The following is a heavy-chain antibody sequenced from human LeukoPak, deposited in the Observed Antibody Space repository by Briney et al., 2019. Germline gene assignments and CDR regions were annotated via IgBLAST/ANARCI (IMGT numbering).Heavy chain of an antibody. D-gene: IGHD3-10*01. J-gene: IGHJ4*02. CDR1: GFSLSTSGVG. CDR3: ANSAWFGELFAY. V-gene: IGHV2-5*01. Sequence: ASGPTLVKRTQTLTLTCTFSGFSLSTSGVGGGWIRQPPGKALEWLALSYWNDDKRYSPSLNSTLTITNDTSKNQVVLTMSNMDRVDTATYYYANSAWFGELFAYWGQGTLVTVSS. CDR2: SYWNDDK.